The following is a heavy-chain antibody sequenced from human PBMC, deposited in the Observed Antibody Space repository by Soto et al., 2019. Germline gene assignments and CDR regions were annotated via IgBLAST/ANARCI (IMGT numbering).Heavy chain of an antibody. CDR2: ISAYNGNK. Sequence: QIQLVQSGGKVKKPGASVEVSCKASGYMFTSYGISWVRQAPGQGLEWMAWISAYNGNKKYAQKFQGRVTMTTDTSTSTVSMELQNLRSDDTAIYYCARTGGGMAARPLEYWGQGTLVTVSS. CDR1: GYMFTSYG. J-gene: IGHJ4*02. CDR3: ARTGGGMAARPLEY. D-gene: IGHD6-6*01. V-gene: IGHV1-18*04.